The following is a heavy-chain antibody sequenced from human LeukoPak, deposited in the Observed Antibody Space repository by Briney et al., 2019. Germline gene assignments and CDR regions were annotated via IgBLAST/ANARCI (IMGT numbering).Heavy chain of an antibody. CDR2: IYYSGST. Sequence: SETLSLTCTVSGGSISSSSYYWGWIRQPPGKGLEWIGSIYYSGSTYYNPSLKSRVTISVDTSKNQFSLKLSSVTAADTAVYYCARVVATTSCHFDYWGQGTLVTVSS. CDR3: ARVVATTSCHFDY. CDR1: GGSISSSSYY. D-gene: IGHD5-12*01. V-gene: IGHV4-39*07. J-gene: IGHJ4*02.